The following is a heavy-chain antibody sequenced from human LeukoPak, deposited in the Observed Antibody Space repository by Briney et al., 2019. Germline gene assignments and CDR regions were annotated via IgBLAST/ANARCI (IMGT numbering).Heavy chain of an antibody. CDR2: IKQDGSEK. V-gene: IGHV3-7*01. CDR3: ARDTHQTLGPAADY. Sequence: GGSLRLSCAASGFTFSSYWMSWVRQAPGKGLEWVANIKQDGSEKYYVDSVKGRFTISRDNAKNSLYLQMNSLRAEDTAVYYCARDTHQTLGPAADYWGQGTLVTVSS. CDR1: GFTFSSYW. D-gene: IGHD2-15*01. J-gene: IGHJ4*02.